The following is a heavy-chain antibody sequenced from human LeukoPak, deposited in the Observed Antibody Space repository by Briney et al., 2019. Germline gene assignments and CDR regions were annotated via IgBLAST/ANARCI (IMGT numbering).Heavy chain of an antibody. J-gene: IGHJ4*02. CDR2: ISSNGGST. CDR1: GFTFSSYA. Sequence: GGSLRLSCAASGFTFSSYAIHWVRQAPGKGLEYVSGISSNGGSTDYANSVKGRFTISRDNSKNTLYLQMGSLRTEDMAVYYCARVSSIAPRGYFDFWGQGTLVTVS. V-gene: IGHV3-64*01. CDR3: ARVSSIAPRGYFDF. D-gene: IGHD6-6*01.